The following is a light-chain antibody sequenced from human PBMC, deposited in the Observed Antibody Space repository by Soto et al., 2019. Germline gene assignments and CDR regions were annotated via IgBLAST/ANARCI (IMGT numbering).Light chain of an antibody. J-gene: IGLJ2*01. CDR1: SSNIGKNY. CDR2: DNN. V-gene: IGLV1-51*01. Sequence: QSVLTQSPSVSAAPGQKVTISCSGNSSNIGKNYVSWYQQFPGTAPKFLIYDNNKRASGIPDRFSGSKSGTSATLGITGLQTGDEAAYYCGTWDDSLSAVVFGGGTKLTVL. CDR3: GTWDDSLSAVV.